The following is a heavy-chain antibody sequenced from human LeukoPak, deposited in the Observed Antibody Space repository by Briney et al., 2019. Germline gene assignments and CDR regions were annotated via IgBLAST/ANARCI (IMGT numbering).Heavy chain of an antibody. J-gene: IGHJ4*02. V-gene: IGHV3-23*01. CDR1: GFTFSSYA. CDR2: ISGSGGST. D-gene: IGHD2-15*01. CDR3: ARGGGTYLLYYFDS. Sequence: TGGSLRLSCAASGFTFSSYAMSWVRQAPGKGLEWVSAISGSGGSTYYADSVKGRFTISRDNAKNSLYLQMNSLTAEDTAVYYCARGGGTYLLYYFDSWGQGTLVTVSS.